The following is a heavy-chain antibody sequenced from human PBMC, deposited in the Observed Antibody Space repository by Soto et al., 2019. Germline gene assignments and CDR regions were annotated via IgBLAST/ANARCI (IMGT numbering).Heavy chain of an antibody. CDR2: ISYDGSNK. V-gene: IGHV3-30-3*01. CDR3: ARDKSLKRSSSWYLYYFDY. J-gene: IGHJ4*02. CDR1: GFTFSSYA. Sequence: QVQLVESGGGVVQPGRSLRLSCAASGFTFSSYAMHWVRQAPGKGLEWVAAISYDGSNKYYADSVKGRFTISRDNSKNTLYLQMNSLRAENTAVYYCARDKSLKRSSSWYLYYFDYWGQGTLVTVSS. D-gene: IGHD6-13*01.